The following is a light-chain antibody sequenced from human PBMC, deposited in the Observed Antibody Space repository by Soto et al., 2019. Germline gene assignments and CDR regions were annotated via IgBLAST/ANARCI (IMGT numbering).Light chain of an antibody. CDR3: QQYFGAPFT. Sequence: DIVMTQSPDSLAVSLGERATINCKSSQSVLYSSSNKNYLAWYQQKPGQPPKLIIYWASIREFWVPDRFSGSGSVTDFTLTISSLQAEDVAVYYCQQYFGAPFTFGPGTKVDMK. CDR2: WAS. CDR1: QSVLYSSSNKNY. J-gene: IGKJ3*01. V-gene: IGKV4-1*01.